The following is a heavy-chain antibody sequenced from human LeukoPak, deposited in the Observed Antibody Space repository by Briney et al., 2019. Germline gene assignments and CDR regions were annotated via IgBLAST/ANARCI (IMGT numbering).Heavy chain of an antibody. V-gene: IGHV3-20*04. Sequence: GGSLRLSCAASGFTFDDYGMSWVRHAPGKGLEWVSGINWNGGSTGYADSVKGRFTISRDNAKNSLYLQMNSLRAEDTALYYCARGGYCSSTSCSTYNWFDPWGQGTLVTVSS. CDR1: GFTFDDYG. J-gene: IGHJ5*02. D-gene: IGHD2-2*03. CDR3: ARGGYCSSTSCSTYNWFDP. CDR2: INWNGGST.